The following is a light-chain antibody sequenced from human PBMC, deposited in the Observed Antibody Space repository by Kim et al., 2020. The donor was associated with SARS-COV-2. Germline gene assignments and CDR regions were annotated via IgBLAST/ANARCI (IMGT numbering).Light chain of an antibody. CDR3: AAWDDSLSGRV. CDR2: SNN. V-gene: IGLV1-47*02. CDR1: SSNIGSNY. Sequence: QSVLTQPPSASGTPGQRVTISCSGSSSNIGSNYVYWYQQLPGTAPKLLIYSNNQRPSGVPDRFSGSKSGTSASLAISGLRSEDEADYYCAAWDDSLSGRVFGGGTHLTFL. J-gene: IGLJ2*01.